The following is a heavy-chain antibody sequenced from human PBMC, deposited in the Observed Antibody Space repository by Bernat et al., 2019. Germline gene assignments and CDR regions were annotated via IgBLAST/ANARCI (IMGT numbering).Heavy chain of an antibody. D-gene: IGHD6-6*01. CDR3: AGAPSSPATPHFDY. J-gene: IGHJ4*02. Sequence: QVQLVESGGGVVQPGRSLRLSCAASGFTFSSYGMHWVRQAPGKGLEWVAVISYDGSNKYYADSVKGRFTISRDNSKNTLYLQMNSLRAEDTAVYDCAGAPSSPATPHFDYWGQGTLVTVSS. CDR2: ISYDGSNK. CDR1: GFTFSSYG. V-gene: IGHV3-30*03.